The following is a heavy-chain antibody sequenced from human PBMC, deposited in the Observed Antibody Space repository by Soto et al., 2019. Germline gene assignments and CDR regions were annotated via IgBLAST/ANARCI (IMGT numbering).Heavy chain of an antibody. CDR2: INPNSGGT. CDR1: GYTFTGYY. V-gene: IGHV1-2*02. D-gene: IGHD3-10*01. J-gene: IGHJ5*02. CDR3: ASITMVRGVIIDAGWFDP. Sequence: QVQLVQSGAEVKKPGASVKVSCKASGYTFTGYYMHWVRQAPGQGLEWMGWINPNSGGTNYAQKFQGRVTITADESTSTAYMELSSLRSEDTAVYYCASITMVRGVIIDAGWFDPWGQGTLVTVSS.